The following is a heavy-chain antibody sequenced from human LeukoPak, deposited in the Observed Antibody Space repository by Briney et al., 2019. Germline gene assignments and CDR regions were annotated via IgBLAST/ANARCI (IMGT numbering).Heavy chain of an antibody. V-gene: IGHV3-30*02. CDR2: IRYDGNNR. Sequence: GGSLTLSCAASGFIFSSYAMHWVRQAPGKGLEWVAFIRYDGNNRYYADSVKGRFTISRDNSKNTLYLQMNSLRVEDTALYCCAKDQVVPNYYYMDVWGKGTTVTVSS. CDR1: GFIFSSYA. J-gene: IGHJ6*03. CDR3: AKDQVVPNYYYMDV. D-gene: IGHD2-15*01.